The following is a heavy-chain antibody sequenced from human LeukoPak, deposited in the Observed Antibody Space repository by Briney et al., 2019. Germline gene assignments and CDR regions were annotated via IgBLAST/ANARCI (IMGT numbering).Heavy chain of an antibody. CDR2: INYSGST. CDR1: DDSISDYY. CDR3: ARLIGSGPFDY. D-gene: IGHD3-10*01. Sequence: SETLSLTCTVSDDSISDYYRGWIRQAPGKGLELIGYINYSGSTDYNPSLKSRATISVDTSKNQFSLRLSSVTAADTAVYYCARLIGSGPFDYWGQGTLVTVSS. J-gene: IGHJ4*02. V-gene: IGHV4-59*08.